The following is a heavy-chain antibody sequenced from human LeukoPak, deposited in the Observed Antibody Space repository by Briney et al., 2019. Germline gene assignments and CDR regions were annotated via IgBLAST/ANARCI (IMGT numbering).Heavy chain of an antibody. D-gene: IGHD6-13*01. CDR2: IYHSGST. CDR1: GHSISSGYY. J-gene: IGHJ5*01. CDR3: ARHGGSSWYAGRNWFDS. Sequence: SETLSLTCAVSGHSISSGYYWGWIRQPPGKGLEWLGSIYHSGSTYYNPSLKSRVTISVDTSKNQFSLKLSSVTAADTAVYYCARHGGSSWYAGRNWFDSWGQGTLVTVSS. V-gene: IGHV4-38-2*01.